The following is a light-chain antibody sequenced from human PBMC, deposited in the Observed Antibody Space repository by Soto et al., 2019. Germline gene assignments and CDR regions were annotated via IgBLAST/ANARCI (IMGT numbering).Light chain of an antibody. J-gene: IGKJ5*01. V-gene: IGKV1-9*01. CDR3: PEAKSFPIT. Sequence: IRLKQSAFSLSASTGDRVTITCRASQGISSSLAWYQQEPGQAPKLLIYEASTLQSGVPSRFSGRGSGTDFTLTIIGLQPEDVITDYCPEAKSFPITFGQGTRLAIK. CDR1: QGISSS. CDR2: EAS.